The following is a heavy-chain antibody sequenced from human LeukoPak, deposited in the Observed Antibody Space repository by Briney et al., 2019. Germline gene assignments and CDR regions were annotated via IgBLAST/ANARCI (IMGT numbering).Heavy chain of an antibody. V-gene: IGHV1-2*02. CDR1: GYTFTGYY. Sequence: ASVKVSCKASGYTFTGYYMHWVRQAPGQGLEWMGWINPNSGGTNYAQKFQGRVTMTRDTSISTAYMELSRLRSDDTAAYYCARSMIYDYPLGYWGQGTLVTVSS. D-gene: IGHD5/OR15-5a*01. CDR3: ARSMIYDYPLGY. CDR2: INPNSGGT. J-gene: IGHJ4*02.